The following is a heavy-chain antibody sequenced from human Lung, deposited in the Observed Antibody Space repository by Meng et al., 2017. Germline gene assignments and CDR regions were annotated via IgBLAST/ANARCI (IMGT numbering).Heavy chain of an antibody. V-gene: IGHV3-30*01. CDR1: GFTFSRNA. J-gene: IGHJ4*02. D-gene: IGHD4-17*01. Sequence: QVQLGGSGGGLVQPGRALRLSCAASGFTFSRNAMHWVRQAPGKGLEWVAAISYDGSNQHYAASVKGRFTISRDNSENTLYLQMNSLRAEDTAVYYCARNNYGDYYFDYWGQGTLVTVSS. CDR3: ARNNYGDYYFDY. CDR2: ISYDGSNQ.